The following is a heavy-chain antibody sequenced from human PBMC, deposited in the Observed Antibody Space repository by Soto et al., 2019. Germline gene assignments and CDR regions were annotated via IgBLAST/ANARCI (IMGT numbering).Heavy chain of an antibody. Sequence: GGSLRLSCAASGFTFSSYAMHWVRQAPGKGLEWVAVISYDGSNKYYADSVKGRFTISRDNSKNTLYLQMNSLRAEDTAVYYCARELIIAARLLYYYYCMDVWGQGTTVTVSS. D-gene: IGHD6-13*01. J-gene: IGHJ6*02. CDR1: GFTFSSYA. CDR2: ISYDGSNK. CDR3: ARELIIAARLLYYYYCMDV. V-gene: IGHV3-30-3*01.